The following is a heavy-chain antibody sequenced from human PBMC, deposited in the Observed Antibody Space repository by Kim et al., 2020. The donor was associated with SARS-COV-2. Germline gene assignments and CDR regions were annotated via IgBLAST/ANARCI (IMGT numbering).Heavy chain of an antibody. CDR3: ARDYFWSGFWYFQH. D-gene: IGHD3-3*01. CDR1: GGTFSSYA. V-gene: IGHV1-69*13. J-gene: IGHJ1*01. Sequence: SVKVSCKASGGTFSSYAISWVRQAPGQWLEWMGGIIPIFGTGNYAQKFQGRVTITADESTSTAYMELSSLRSEDTAVYYCARDYFWSGFWYFQHWGQGTLVTVSS. CDR2: IIPIFGTG.